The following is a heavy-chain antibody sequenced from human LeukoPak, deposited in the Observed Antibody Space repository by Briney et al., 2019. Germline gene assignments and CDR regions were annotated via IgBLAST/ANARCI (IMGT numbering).Heavy chain of an antibody. CDR1: GFTISGHA. V-gene: IGHV3-23*01. J-gene: IGHJ4*02. D-gene: IGHD4-23*01. CDR3: VKDFCRGGNCPFPFFDS. CDR2: TVAGYSET. Sequence: PGGSLGLSCVASGFTISGHAMSWVRQAPAKGLEWVSITVAGYSETHYADSVRGRFTISRDDSSNTLSLEMNRLRADDTGTYYCVKDFCRGGNCPFPFFDSWGQGTVVTVSS.